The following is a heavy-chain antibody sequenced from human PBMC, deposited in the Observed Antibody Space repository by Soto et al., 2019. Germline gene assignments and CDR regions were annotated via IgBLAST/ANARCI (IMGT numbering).Heavy chain of an antibody. CDR1: GYTFSDYY. CDR2: ISPKSGGT. D-gene: IGHD5-18*01. J-gene: IGHJ4*02. CDR3: ARGPRTQLWFPNVY. V-gene: IGHV1-2*02. Sequence: ASVKVSCKASGYTFSDYYLHWLRQAPGQGLEWMGWISPKSGGTHYAPKFEGRVTLTTDTSISTAFMELSRLTSGDTAVYYCARGPRTQLWFPNVYWGQGTLVTSPQ.